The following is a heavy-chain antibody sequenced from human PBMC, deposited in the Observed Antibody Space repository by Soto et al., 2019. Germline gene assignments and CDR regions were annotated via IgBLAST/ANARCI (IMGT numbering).Heavy chain of an antibody. CDR3: VMVDNYVTPTPQDV. CDR1: GYIFVNYG. Sequence: QVQLVQSGDEVKKPGASVKVSCKASGYIFVNYGIAWVRQAPGQGLEWMGWIIPYTGNTHSASKVQGRLTMTTDTSTSTAYMDLGSLTSDDTAVYYCVMVDNYVTPTPQDVWGQGTMVTVSS. CDR2: IIPYTGNT. J-gene: IGHJ6*02. D-gene: IGHD3-16*01. V-gene: IGHV1-18*01.